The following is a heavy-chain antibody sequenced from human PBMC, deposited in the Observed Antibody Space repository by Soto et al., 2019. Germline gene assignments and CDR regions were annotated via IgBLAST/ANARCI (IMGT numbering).Heavy chain of an antibody. CDR3: AAGVFIDGNSQLLGYYYYGMDV. CDR1: GFTLTSSA. V-gene: IGHV1-58*01. J-gene: IGHJ6*02. D-gene: IGHD1-1*01. Sequence: GASVKVSCKASGFTLTSSAVHWVRQARGQRLEWIGWIVVGSGNTNYAQKFQERVTITRDMSTSTAYMELSSLRSEDTAVYYCAAGVFIDGNSQLLGYYYYGMDVWGQGTTVTVSS. CDR2: IVVGSGNT.